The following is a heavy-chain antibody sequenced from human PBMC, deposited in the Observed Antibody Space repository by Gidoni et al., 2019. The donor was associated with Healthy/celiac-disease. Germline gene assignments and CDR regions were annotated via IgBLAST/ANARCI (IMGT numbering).Heavy chain of an antibody. D-gene: IGHD2-21*02. CDR1: GYTLTELS. V-gene: IGHV1-24*01. CDR3: ATVTLAYCGGDCYSLNAFDI. Sequence: QVQLVQSGAEVKKPGASVKVSCKVSGYTLTELSMHWERQAPGKGLEWMGGFDPEDGETIYAQKFQGRVTMTEDTSTDTAYMELSSLRSEDTAVYYCATVTLAYCGGDCYSLNAFDIWGQGTMVTVSS. CDR2: FDPEDGET. J-gene: IGHJ3*02.